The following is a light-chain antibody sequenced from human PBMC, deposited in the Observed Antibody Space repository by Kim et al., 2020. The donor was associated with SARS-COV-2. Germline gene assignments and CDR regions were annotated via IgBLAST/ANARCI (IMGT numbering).Light chain of an antibody. CDR2: GNN. Sequence: VTISCAGGSSNNGAGYNVAWYHRLPGTAPKHLIYGNNSRPSGVPDRSSGSKSGSSASLAITGLQAEDEADYYCQSYDSSLSGWVFGGGTQLTVL. V-gene: IGLV1-40*01. CDR1: SSNNGAGYN. CDR3: QSYDSSLSGWV. J-gene: IGLJ3*02.